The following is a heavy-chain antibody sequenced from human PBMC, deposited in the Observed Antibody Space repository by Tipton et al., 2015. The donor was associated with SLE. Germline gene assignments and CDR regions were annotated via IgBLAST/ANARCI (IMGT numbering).Heavy chain of an antibody. CDR3: ARGKGRNWGWGWFDP. D-gene: IGHD7-27*01. CDR2: INHSGST. J-gene: IGHJ5*02. Sequence: TLSLTCTVSGGSISSSSYYWGWIRQPPGKGLEWIGEINHSGSTNYNPSLKSRLTILVDTSKNQFSLKLSSVTAADTAAYYCARGKGRNWGWGWFDPWGQGILVTVSS. CDR1: GGSISSSSYY. V-gene: IGHV4-39*07.